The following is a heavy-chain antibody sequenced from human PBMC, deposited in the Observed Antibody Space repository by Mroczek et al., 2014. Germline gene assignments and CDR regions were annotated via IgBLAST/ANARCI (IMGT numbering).Heavy chain of an antibody. CDR2: IWYDGSNK. V-gene: IGHV3-33*01. CDR1: GFTFSSYG. D-gene: IGHD6-6*01. J-gene: IGHJ4*02. CDR3: AREGRYSSSYFDY. Sequence: QVQLVQSGGGVVQPGRSLRLSCAASGFTFSSYGMHWVRQAPGKGLEWVAVIWYDGSNKYYADSVKGRFTISRDNSKNTLYLQMNSLRAEDTAVYYCAREGRYSSSYFDYWGQGTLVTVSS.